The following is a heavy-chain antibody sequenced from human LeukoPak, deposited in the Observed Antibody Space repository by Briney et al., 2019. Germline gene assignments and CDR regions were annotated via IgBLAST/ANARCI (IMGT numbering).Heavy chain of an antibody. CDR1: GYTFTSYD. V-gene: IGHV1-8*01. D-gene: IGHD3-10*01. Sequence: ASVKVSCKASGYTFTSYDINWVRQATGQGLEWMGWMNPNSGNTGYAQKFQGRVTMTRNTSISTAYMELSSLRSEDTAVYYCARWVPRRTGGLLRFGSLGFDPWGQGTLVTVSS. J-gene: IGHJ5*02. CDR3: ARWVPRRTGGLLRFGSLGFDP. CDR2: MNPNSGNT.